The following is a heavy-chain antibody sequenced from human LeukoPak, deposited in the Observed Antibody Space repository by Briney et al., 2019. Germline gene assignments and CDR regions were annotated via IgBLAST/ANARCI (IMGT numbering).Heavy chain of an antibody. Sequence: GGSLRLSCAASGFTFSSYSMNWVRQAPGKGLEWVSYISSSSSTIYYADSVKVRFTVSRDNAKNSLYLQMNSLRAEDTAVYYCARDFTVTTSSYWCQGTLVTVSS. V-gene: IGHV3-48*01. CDR1: GFTFSSYS. CDR2: ISSSSSTI. J-gene: IGHJ4*02. CDR3: ARDFTVTTSSY. D-gene: IGHD4-17*01.